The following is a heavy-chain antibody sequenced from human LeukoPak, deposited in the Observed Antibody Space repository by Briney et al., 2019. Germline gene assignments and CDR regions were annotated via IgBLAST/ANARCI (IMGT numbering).Heavy chain of an antibody. V-gene: IGHV3-13*04. CDR3: TRAPPGSGWLVDN. Sequence: GGSLRLSFAASGFTFSTYDMLWSRQATGKGLEWFSAINTAGDTFYSGSVRGRFTISRENAKNSFYLQMDSLRAGDTALYYCTRAPPGSGWLVDNWGQGTLVTVSS. CDR1: GFTFSTYD. D-gene: IGHD6-19*01. CDR2: INTAGDT. J-gene: IGHJ4*02.